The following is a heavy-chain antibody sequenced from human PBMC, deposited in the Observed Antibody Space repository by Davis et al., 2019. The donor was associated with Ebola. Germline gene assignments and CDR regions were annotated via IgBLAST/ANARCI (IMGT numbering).Heavy chain of an antibody. CDR1: GFTFSSYS. CDR2: ISSSSSTI. D-gene: IGHD2-2*01. J-gene: IGHJ4*02. CDR3: AREYCSSTSCSFHYFDY. Sequence: GESLKISCAASGFTFSSYSMNWVRQAPGKGLEWVSYISSSSSTIYYADSVKGRFTISRDNAKNSLYLQMNSLRAEDTAVYYCAREYCSSTSCSFHYFDYWGQGTLVTVSS. V-gene: IGHV3-48*04.